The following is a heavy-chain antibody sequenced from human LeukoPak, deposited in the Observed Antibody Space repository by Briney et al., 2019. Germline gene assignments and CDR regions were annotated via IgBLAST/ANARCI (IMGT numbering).Heavy chain of an antibody. J-gene: IGHJ3*02. CDR3: TTYSGLHERRYGFDI. V-gene: IGHV3-53*01. Sequence: GGSLGLSCAASGFTVSSNYMTWVRQAPGKGLEWVSVIYPGGSAYYIDSVKGRFTISRDNSKNTLYLQMNSLVAEDTAVYYCTTYSGLHERRYGFDIWGRGTMVTVSS. D-gene: IGHD2-15*01. CDR1: GFTVSSNY. CDR2: IYPGGSA.